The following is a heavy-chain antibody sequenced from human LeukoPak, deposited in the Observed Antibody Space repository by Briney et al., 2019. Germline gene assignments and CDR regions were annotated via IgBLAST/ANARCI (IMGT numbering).Heavy chain of an antibody. V-gene: IGHV1-2*02. J-gene: IGHJ4*02. Sequence: ASVKVSCKASGYTFTGYYMHWVRQAPGQGLEWMGWINPNSGGTNYAQKFQGRVTMTRDTSISTAYMELSRLRSDGTAVYYCARDGDIVATADYWGQGTLVTVSS. CDR1: GYTFTGYY. D-gene: IGHD5-12*01. CDR3: ARDGDIVATADY. CDR2: INPNSGGT.